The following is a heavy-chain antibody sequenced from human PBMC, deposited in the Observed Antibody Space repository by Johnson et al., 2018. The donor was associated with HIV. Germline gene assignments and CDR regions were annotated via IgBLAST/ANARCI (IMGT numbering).Heavy chain of an antibody. Sequence: QVQLLESGGGLVKPGRSLRLSCVASGFTFSSYGMHWVRQAPGKGLEWVAIVSYDGSKKYYPDSVKGRFTISRDNSKNTLYLQMDSLRAEDTAVYYCAKDRLFGFRNDAFDIWGQGTMVTVSS. J-gene: IGHJ3*02. V-gene: IGHV3-30*18. CDR3: AKDRLFGFRNDAFDI. CDR2: VSYDGSKK. D-gene: IGHD3-16*01. CDR1: GFTFSSYG.